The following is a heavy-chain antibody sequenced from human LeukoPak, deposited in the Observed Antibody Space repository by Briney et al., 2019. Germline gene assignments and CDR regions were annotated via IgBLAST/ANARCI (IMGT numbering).Heavy chain of an antibody. J-gene: IGHJ5*02. D-gene: IGHD3-16*01. CDR1: GGSFSGYY. CDR2: INHSGST. V-gene: IGHV4-34*01. CDR3: ARAISLGWFDP. Sequence: PSETLSLTCAVYGGSFSGYYWCWIRQPPGKGLEWIGEINHSGSTNYNPSLKSRVTISVDTSKNQFSLKLSSVTAADTAVYYCARAISLGWFDPWGQGTLVTVSS.